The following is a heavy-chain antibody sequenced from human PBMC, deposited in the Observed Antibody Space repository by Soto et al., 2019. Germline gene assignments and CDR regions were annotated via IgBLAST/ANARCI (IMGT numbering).Heavy chain of an antibody. CDR1: GGTFSSYA. Sequence: QVQLVQSGAEVKKPGSSVKVSCKASGGTFSSYAISWVRQAPGQGLEWMGGIIPIFGTANYAQRFQGRVTITADKSTSTAYIELSSLRSEDTSVYYCSRDLLLRGLSSRFDYCRQGTLVTVSS. J-gene: IGHJ4*02. V-gene: IGHV1-69*06. CDR3: SRDLLLRGLSSRFDY. CDR2: IIPIFGTA. D-gene: IGHD2-21*01.